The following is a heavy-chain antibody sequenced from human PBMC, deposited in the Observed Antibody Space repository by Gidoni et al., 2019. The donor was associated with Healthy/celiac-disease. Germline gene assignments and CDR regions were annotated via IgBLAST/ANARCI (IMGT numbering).Heavy chain of an antibody. D-gene: IGHD4-4*01. J-gene: IGHJ3*02. CDR2: ISYDGSNK. CDR1: GFTFSSYG. V-gene: IGHV3-30*18. CDR3: AKADYSNLIDAFDI. Sequence: QVQLVESGGGVVQPGRSLRLSCAASGFTFSSYGMHWVRQAPGKGLEWVAVISYDGSNKYYADSVKGRFTISRDNSKNTLYLQMNSLRAEDTAVYYCAKADYSNLIDAFDIWGQGTMVTVSS.